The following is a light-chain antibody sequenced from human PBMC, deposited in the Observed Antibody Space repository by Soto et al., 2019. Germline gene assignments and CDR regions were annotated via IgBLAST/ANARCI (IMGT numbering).Light chain of an antibody. V-gene: IGKV3-20*01. CDR1: QTVGSGY. Sequence: ETVLTQSPGTLSLSPGERATLSCRASQTVGSGYLAWYQQKPGQAPRLLIYGASSRATGIPDWFSGSGSGTYFTLTISGLDPEDFAVYYCQQYGSTPGTFGQGTKVEIK. CDR3: QQYGSTPGT. J-gene: IGKJ1*01. CDR2: GAS.